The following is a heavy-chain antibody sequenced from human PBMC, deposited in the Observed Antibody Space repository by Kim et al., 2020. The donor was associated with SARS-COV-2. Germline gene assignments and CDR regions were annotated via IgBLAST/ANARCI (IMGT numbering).Heavy chain of an antibody. CDR1: AFTFTSSA. V-gene: IGHV1-58*01. Sequence: SVKVSCKASAFTFTSSAVQWVRQARGQRLEWIGWIVVGSGNTNYAQKFQERVTITRDMSTSTAYMELSSLRSEDTAVYYCAADRRSWYDFDYWGQGTLVTVSS. CDR2: IVVGSGNT. D-gene: IGHD6-13*01. CDR3: AADRRSWYDFDY. J-gene: IGHJ4*02.